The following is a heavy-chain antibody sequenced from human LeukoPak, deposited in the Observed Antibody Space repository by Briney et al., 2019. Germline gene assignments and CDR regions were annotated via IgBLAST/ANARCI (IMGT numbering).Heavy chain of an antibody. CDR3: AECSSTSCYTGGGFDY. V-gene: IGHV1-69*02. CDR1: GGTFSSYT. Sequence: SVNVSCKASGGTFSSYTISWVRQAPGQGLEWMGRIIPILGIANYAQKFQGRVTITADKSTSTAYMELSSLRSEDTAVYYCAECSSTSCYTGGGFDYWGQGTLVTVSS. D-gene: IGHD2-2*02. CDR2: IIPILGIA. J-gene: IGHJ4*02.